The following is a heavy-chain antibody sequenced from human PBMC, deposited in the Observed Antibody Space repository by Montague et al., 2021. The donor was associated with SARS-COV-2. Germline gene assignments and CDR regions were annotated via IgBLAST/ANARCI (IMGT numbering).Heavy chain of an antibody. CDR3: ARLTQLGYCSSASCSPALYFDY. D-gene: IGHD2-15*01. J-gene: IGHJ4*02. CDR1: GGSMSDYY. CDR2: FSRSGGS. V-gene: IGHV4-59*01. Sequence: SETLSLTCTVSGGSMSDYYWTWIRQPPGKGPEWIGYFSRSGGSYYSPSLRGRVTISLVTSRSQFSLQLSSVTAADTAFYYCARLTQLGYCSSASCSPALYFDYWGQGFLVSVSS.